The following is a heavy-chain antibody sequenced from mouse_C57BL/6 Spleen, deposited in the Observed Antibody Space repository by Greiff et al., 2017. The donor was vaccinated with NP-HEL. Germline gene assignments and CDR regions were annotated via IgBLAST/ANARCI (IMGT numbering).Heavy chain of an antibody. CDR2: ISYDGSN. CDR3: ARDLYDYDGPYYYAMDY. Sequence: EVKLVESGPGLVKPSQSLSLTCSVTGYSITSGYYWNWIRQFPGNKLEWMGYISYDGSNNYNPSLKNRISITRDTSKNQFFLKLNSVTTEDTATYYCARDLYDYDGPYYYAMDYWGQGTSVTVSS. CDR1: GYSITSGYY. D-gene: IGHD2-4*01. V-gene: IGHV3-6*01. J-gene: IGHJ4*01.